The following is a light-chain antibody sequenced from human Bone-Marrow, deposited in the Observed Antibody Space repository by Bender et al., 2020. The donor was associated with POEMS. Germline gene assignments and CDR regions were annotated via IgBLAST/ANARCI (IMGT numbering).Light chain of an antibody. CDR3: CSYAGSYTYV. Sequence: QSALTQAASVSASPGQSISLSCIEASNVFGSDNLVSWYQQQPGKAPKLIIYEVSKRPSGVSHRFSGSRSGNTASLTISGVQADDEADYYCCSYAGSYTYVFGTGTKVTVL. J-gene: IGLJ1*01. CDR2: EVS. CDR1: SNVFGSDNL. V-gene: IGLV2-23*02.